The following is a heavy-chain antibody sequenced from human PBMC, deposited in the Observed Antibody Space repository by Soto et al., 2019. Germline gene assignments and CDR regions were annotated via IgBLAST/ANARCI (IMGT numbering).Heavy chain of an antibody. V-gene: IGHV4-31*03. Sequence: LTCTVSGRPVSSGGYYWTWLRQFPGKGLEWIGYIYHIGSPSYNQSLTSRLSMSLDAAKNQFSLNLTSVTAADTAIYYCVRGRALDSSGHWFDSWGQGTLVTVSS. CDR1: GRPVSSGGYY. D-gene: IGHD6-19*01. CDR2: IYHIGSP. CDR3: VRGRALDSSGHWFDS. J-gene: IGHJ5*01.